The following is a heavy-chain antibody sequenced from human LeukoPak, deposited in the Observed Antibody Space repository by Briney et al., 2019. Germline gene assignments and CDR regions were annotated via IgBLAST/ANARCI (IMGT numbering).Heavy chain of an antibody. V-gene: IGHV1-2*02. CDR1: GYTFTGYY. CDR3: ARVRRIQLWSPPDY. J-gene: IGHJ4*01. D-gene: IGHD5-18*01. Sequence: ASVKASCMDSGYTFTGYYMNWVRHAPGQGLERMRWIKPNSGGTNYAQKLQGRVTMTSDKSISTAYMELSRMRSDDTAVYYCARVRRIQLWSPPDYWGQGTLVTVSS. CDR2: IKPNSGGT.